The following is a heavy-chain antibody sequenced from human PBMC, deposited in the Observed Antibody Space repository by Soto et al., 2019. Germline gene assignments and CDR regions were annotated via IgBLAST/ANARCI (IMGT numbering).Heavy chain of an antibody. D-gene: IGHD2-2*02. J-gene: IGHJ6*02. CDR1: GGSISSSSYY. CDR3: ARLSFPRGLVVVPAAIEGSGYYYYGMDV. V-gene: IGHV4-39*01. CDR2: IYYSGST. Sequence: SETLSLTCTVSGGSISSSSYYWGWIRQPPGKGLEWIGSIYYSGSTYYNPSLKSRVTISVDTSKNQFSLKLSSVTAADTAVYYCARLSFPRGLVVVPAAIEGSGYYYYGMDVWGQGTTVTV.